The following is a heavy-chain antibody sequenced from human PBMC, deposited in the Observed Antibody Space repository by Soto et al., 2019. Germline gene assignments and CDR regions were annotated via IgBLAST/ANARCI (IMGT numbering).Heavy chain of an antibody. CDR3: AKKSGVGATWYFDY. D-gene: IGHD1-26*01. CDR1: GFTFSSYG. CDR2: LPEIGTNT. J-gene: IGHJ4*02. Sequence: PWGSLRLCCASSGFTFSSYGMSWVRQAPGKGLEWVSALPEIGTNTYYADSVKGRFTISRDNSKNTLFLQINNLRAGDTAVYYCAKKSGVGATWYFDYWGQGTLVTVSS. V-gene: IGHV3-23*01.